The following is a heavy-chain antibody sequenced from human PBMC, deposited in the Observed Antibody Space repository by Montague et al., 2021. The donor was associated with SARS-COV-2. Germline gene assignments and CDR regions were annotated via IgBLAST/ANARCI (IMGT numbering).Heavy chain of an antibody. V-gene: IGHV3-11*01. CDR3: ARDIHTSSREGVDV. D-gene: IGHD6-13*01. CDR1: GFTVTDYF. J-gene: IGHJ6*02. Sequence: SLRLSCAASGFTVTDYFMFWSRQAPGKGLEWISYISASGTDIYYXDSVKGRFTISRDNAKNSLYLQMNSLRAEDTAVYYCARDIHTSSREGVDVWGQGTTVTVSS. CDR2: ISASGTDI.